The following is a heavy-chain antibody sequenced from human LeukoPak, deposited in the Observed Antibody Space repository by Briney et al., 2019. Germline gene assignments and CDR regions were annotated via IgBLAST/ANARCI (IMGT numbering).Heavy chain of an antibody. CDR2: IYYSGST. D-gene: IGHD4-17*01. CDR1: GGSISSYY. Sequence: SETLSLTCTVSGGSISSYYWSWIRQPPGKGLEWIGYIYYSGSTNYNPSLKSRVTISVDTSKNQFSLKLSSVTAADTAVYYCARYDYGDYPTYMDVWGKGTTVTVSS. J-gene: IGHJ6*03. CDR3: ARYDYGDYPTYMDV. V-gene: IGHV4-59*01.